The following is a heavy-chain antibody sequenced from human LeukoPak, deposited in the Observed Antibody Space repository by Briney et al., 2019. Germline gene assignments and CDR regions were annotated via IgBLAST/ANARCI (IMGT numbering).Heavy chain of an antibody. CDR3: AKATRWFGELYFDY. D-gene: IGHD3-10*01. CDR1: GFIFNIYA. CDR2: ISDSGGST. Sequence: QAGGSLRLSCAASGFIFNIYAMSWVRQAPGKGLEWVSAISDSGGSTYYADSVQGRFTISRDNSKNTLYLRMNSLRAEDTAVYYCAKATRWFGELYFDYWGQGSLVTVSS. V-gene: IGHV3-23*01. J-gene: IGHJ4*02.